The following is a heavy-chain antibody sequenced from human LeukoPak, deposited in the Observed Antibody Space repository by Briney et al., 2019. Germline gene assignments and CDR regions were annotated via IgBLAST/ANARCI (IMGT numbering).Heavy chain of an antibody. J-gene: IGHJ3*01. D-gene: IGHD3-3*01. V-gene: IGHV3-23*01. CDR1: GFTFSSYG. CDR2: ISGSGGST. Sequence: PGGSLRLSCAASGFTFSSYGMSWVRQAPGKGLEWVSAISGSGGSTYYADSVKGRFTISRDNSKNTLYLQMNSLRAEDTAVYYCTTDNWRGLDAFDVWGLGTMVTVSS. CDR3: TTDNWRGLDAFDV.